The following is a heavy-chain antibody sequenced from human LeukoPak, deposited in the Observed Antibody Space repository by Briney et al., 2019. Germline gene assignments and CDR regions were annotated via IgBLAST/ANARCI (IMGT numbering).Heavy chain of an antibody. V-gene: IGHV3-21*01. CDR2: ISSSSSYI. J-gene: IGHJ3*02. CDR1: GFTFSSYS. Sequence: GGSLRLSCAASGFTFSSYSMNWVRQAPGEGLEWVSSISSSSSYIYYADSVKGRFTISRDNAKSSLYLQMNSLRAEDTAVYYCARGAGYYPTNAFDIWGQGTMVTVSS. CDR3: ARGAGYYPTNAFDI. D-gene: IGHD3-22*01.